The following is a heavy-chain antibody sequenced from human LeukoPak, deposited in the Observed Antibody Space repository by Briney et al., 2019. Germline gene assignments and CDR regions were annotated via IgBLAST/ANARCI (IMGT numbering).Heavy chain of an antibody. V-gene: IGHV3-23*01. Sequence: PGGSLRLSCAASGFTFSSYAMSWVRQAPGKGLDWVSAISGSGGSTYYADSAKGRFTISRDNSKNTLYLQMNSLRAEDTAVYYCAKDFPILSTTQNYYYYMDVWGKGTTVTVSS. CDR3: AKDFPILSTTQNYYYYMDV. D-gene: IGHD1-14*01. CDR2: ISGSGGST. CDR1: GFTFSSYA. J-gene: IGHJ6*03.